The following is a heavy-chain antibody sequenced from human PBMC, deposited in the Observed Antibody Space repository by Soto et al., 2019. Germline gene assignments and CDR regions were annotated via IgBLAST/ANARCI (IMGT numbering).Heavy chain of an antibody. V-gene: IGHV1-18*01. Sequence: ASVKVSCKASGYTFTSYGISWVRQAPGQGLEWMGWISAYNGNTSYAQKLQGRVTMTTDTSTSTAYMELRSLRSDDTAVYYCARERIAVAGYYFDYWGQGTLVTVSS. CDR2: ISAYNGNT. D-gene: IGHD6-19*01. CDR1: GYTFTSYG. J-gene: IGHJ4*02. CDR3: ARERIAVAGYYFDY.